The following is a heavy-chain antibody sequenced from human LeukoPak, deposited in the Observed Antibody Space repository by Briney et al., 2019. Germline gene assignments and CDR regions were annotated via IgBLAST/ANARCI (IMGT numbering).Heavy chain of an antibody. D-gene: IGHD5-18*01. J-gene: IGHJ4*02. CDR1: GYTFTSYA. CDR2: INTNTGNP. CDR3: ARDIPMDTAMVLGY. V-gene: IGHV7-4-1*02. Sequence: ASVKVSCKASGYTFTSYAMNWVRQAPGQGLEWMGWINTNTGNPTYAQGFTGRFVFSLDTSVSTAYLQISSLKAEDTAVYYCARDIPMDTAMVLGYWGQGTLVTVSS.